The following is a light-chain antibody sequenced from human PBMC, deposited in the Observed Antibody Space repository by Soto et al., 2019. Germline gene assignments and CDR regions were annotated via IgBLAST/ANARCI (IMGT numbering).Light chain of an antibody. CDR1: QGISNY. CDR2: VAS. CDR3: QKYNSAPWT. V-gene: IGKV1-27*01. Sequence: DIQMTQSPSSLSASVGDRVAITCRASQGISNYLAWYQQQPGKVPKLLIYVASTLQSGVPSRFSGSGSGTDFTLTISSLQPEDVATYYCQKYNSAPWTFGQGTKVEIK. J-gene: IGKJ1*01.